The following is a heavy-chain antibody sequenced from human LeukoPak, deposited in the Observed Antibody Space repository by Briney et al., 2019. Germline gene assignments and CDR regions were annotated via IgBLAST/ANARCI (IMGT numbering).Heavy chain of an antibody. CDR2: INTDGSTT. CDR1: GFTFSSYW. D-gene: IGHD5-24*01. CDR3: ARGEMVQVY. Sequence: GGSLRLSCVASGFTFSSYWMHWVRQAPGKGLVWVSRINTDGSTTSYADSVKGRFTISRDNAKNTLYLQMNSLRAGDTAVYYCARGEMVQVYWGQGTLVTVTS. V-gene: IGHV3-74*01. J-gene: IGHJ4*02.